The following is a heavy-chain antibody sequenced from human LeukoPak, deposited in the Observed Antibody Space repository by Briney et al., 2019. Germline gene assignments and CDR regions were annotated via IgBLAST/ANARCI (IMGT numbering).Heavy chain of an antibody. V-gene: IGHV3-30*02. CDR2: IRYDGSNK. Sequence: PGGSLRLSCAASGFTFSSYGMHWVRQAQGKGLEWVAFIRYDGSNKYYADSVKGRFTISRDNSKNTLYLQMNSLRAEDTAVYYCAKDQDLVGASNFDYWGQGTLVTVSS. CDR1: GFTFSSYG. CDR3: AKDQDLVGASNFDY. J-gene: IGHJ4*02. D-gene: IGHD1-26*01.